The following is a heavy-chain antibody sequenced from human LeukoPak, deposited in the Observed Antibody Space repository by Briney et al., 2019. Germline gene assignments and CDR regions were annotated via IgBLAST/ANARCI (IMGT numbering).Heavy chain of an antibody. J-gene: IGHJ3*02. CDR2: IYYSGST. D-gene: IGHD1-26*01. Sequence: PSETLSLTCTVSGGSISSSSYYWGWIRQPPGKGLEWIGSIYYSGSTYYNPSLKSRVTISVDTSKNQFSLKLSSVTAADTAVYYCASPIVGATHDAFDIWGQGTMVTVSS. CDR1: GGSISSSSYY. CDR3: ASPIVGATHDAFDI. V-gene: IGHV4-39*01.